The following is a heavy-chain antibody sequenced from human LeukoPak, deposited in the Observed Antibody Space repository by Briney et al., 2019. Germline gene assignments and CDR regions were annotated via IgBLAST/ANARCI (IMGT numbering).Heavy chain of an antibody. V-gene: IGHV3-23*01. CDR2: ISGSGGST. CDR1: GFTFSSYA. CDR3: ARDDSSGYYYHHY. D-gene: IGHD3-22*01. J-gene: IGHJ4*02. Sequence: GGSLRLSCAASGFTFSSYAMSWVRQAPGKGLEWVSAISGSGGSTYYADSVKGRFTISRDNSKNTLYLQMNSLRAEDTAVYYCARDDSSGYYYHHYWGQGTLVTVSS.